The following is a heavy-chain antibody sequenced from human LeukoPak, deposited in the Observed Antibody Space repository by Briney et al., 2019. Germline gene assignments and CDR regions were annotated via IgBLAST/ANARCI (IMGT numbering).Heavy chain of an antibody. CDR1: GFTFSSYG. Sequence: PGRSLRLSCAASGFTFSSYGMHWVRQAPGKGLEWVAVISYDGSNKYYADSVKGRFTISRDNSKNTLNVQMNSLRAKDTAVYYCATLPGGGSPHSADYWGQGTLVTVSS. D-gene: IGHD1-26*01. CDR3: ATLPGGGSPHSADY. CDR2: ISYDGSNK. J-gene: IGHJ4*02. V-gene: IGHV3-30*03.